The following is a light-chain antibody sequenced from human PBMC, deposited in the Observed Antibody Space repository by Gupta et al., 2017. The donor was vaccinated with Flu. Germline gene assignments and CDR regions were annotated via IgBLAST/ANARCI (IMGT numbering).Light chain of an antibody. J-gene: IGKJ4*01. CDR2: DTS. CDR1: QSVTIS. CDR3: QQGSNWPLT. Sequence: EIVLTQSPATLSLSPGERATLSCRTSQSVTISLVWYQQRLGQAPRLLIFDTSYRATGIPARFSGSGSGTDFTLTISSLEPEDFAVYYYQQGSNWPLTFGGGTRVEIK. V-gene: IGKV3-11*01.